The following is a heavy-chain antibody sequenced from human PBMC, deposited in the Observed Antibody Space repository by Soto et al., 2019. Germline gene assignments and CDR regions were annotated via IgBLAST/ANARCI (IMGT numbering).Heavy chain of an antibody. CDR1: GVSISSGNW. CDR3: TRDQGSHPGD. D-gene: IGHD6-13*01. CDR2: IHHSWST. J-gene: IGHJ4*02. V-gene: IGHV4-4*02. Sequence: QVQLQESGPGLVRPSGTVSLTCAVSGVSISSGNWWSWVRQPPGKALEWIGEIHHSWSTNYNPSLKSRATMSVVPSKDLFSLTLNSVTAADTAFYYCTRDQGSHPGDWGQGTLVSVSS.